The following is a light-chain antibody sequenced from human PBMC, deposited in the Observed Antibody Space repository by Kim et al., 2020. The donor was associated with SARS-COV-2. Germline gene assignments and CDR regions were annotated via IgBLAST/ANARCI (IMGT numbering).Light chain of an antibody. J-gene: IGLJ2*01. Sequence: GPVSLTCGPSTGPVTTSHSPHWFQQRPGQAPKTLIYDTINKHSWTPDRFSGSLLRGKAALTLSGARPEDEADYFCLLSYGGVDVVFGGGTQLTVL. CDR1: TGPVTTSHS. V-gene: IGLV7-46*01. CDR2: DTI. CDR3: LLSYGGVDVV.